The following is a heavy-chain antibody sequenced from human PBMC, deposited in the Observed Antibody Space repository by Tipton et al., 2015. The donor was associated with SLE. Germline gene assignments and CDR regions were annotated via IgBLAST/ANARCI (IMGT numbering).Heavy chain of an antibody. CDR2: INAGNGNT. CDR3: ARDSMDSGSYDY. CDR1: GYTFTSYA. D-gene: IGHD1-26*01. Sequence: QSGPEVKKPGASVEVSCKASGYTFTSYAMHWVRQDPGQRLEWMGWINAGNGNTKYSQKFQGRVTITRDTSASTAYMELSSLRSEDTAVYYCARDSMDSGSYDYWGQGTLVTVSS. J-gene: IGHJ4*02. V-gene: IGHV1-3*01.